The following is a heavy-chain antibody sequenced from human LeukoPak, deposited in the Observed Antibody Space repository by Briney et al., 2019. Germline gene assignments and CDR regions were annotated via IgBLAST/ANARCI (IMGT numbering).Heavy chain of an antibody. D-gene: IGHD3-3*01. CDR2: IYYSGST. J-gene: IGHJ4*02. V-gene: IGHV4-39*01. CDR1: GGPISSSSYY. Sequence: PSETLSLTCTVSGGPISSSSYYWGWIRQPPGKGLEWIGSIYYSGSTYYNPSLKSRVTISVDTSKNQFSLKLSSVTAADTAVYYCARLGYYDFWSGYYFDYWGQGTLATVSS. CDR3: ARLGYYDFWSGYYFDY.